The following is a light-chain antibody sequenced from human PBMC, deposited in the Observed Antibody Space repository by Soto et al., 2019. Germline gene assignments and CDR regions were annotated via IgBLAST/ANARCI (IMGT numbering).Light chain of an antibody. J-gene: IGKJ1*01. CDR2: WAS. Sequence: DIVMTQSPESLAVSLGERATINCKSSQSVLSRSNNKNCLAWYQQKSGQPPKLLIYWASARESGVPDRVSGSGSETDFTLTISSLQAEDVAEYYCHHYYSIPWTFGQGTRVEIK. CDR3: HHYYSIPWT. V-gene: IGKV4-1*01. CDR1: QSVLSRSNNKNC.